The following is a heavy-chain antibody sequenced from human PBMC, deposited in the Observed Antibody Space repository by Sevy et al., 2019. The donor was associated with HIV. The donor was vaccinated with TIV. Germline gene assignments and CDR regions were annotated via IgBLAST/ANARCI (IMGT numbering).Heavy chain of an antibody. V-gene: IGHV3-21*01. CDR2: IRSGSSYI. Sequence: GGSLRLSCAASGFTFSNYFINWVRQAPGKGLEWVSSIRSGSSYIFYADSVKGRFTISRDNAKNSQYLHMNSLRAEDTAVYYCARGDYYGSLYYFDYWGPGTLVTVSS. D-gene: IGHD3-10*01. J-gene: IGHJ4*02. CDR3: ARGDYYGSLYYFDY. CDR1: GFTFSNYF.